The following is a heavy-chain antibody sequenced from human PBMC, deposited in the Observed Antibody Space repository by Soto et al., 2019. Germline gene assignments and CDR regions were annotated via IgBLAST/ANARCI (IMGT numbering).Heavy chain of an antibody. CDR1: GGTFSSYA. Sequence: QVQLVQSGAEVKKPGSSVKVSCKASGGTFSSYAVSWVRQAPGQGLEWMGGIIPIFGTANYAQKFQGRVTITADESTSTAYMELSSLRSEDTAVYYCANENRLYLPWAFDIWGQGTMVTVSS. CDR3: ANENRLYLPWAFDI. J-gene: IGHJ3*02. CDR2: IIPIFGTA. V-gene: IGHV1-69*01.